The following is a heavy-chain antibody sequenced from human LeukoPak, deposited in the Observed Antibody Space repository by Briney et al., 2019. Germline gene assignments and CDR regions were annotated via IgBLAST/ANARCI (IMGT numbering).Heavy chain of an antibody. V-gene: IGHV1-69*13. D-gene: IGHD3-10*01. J-gene: IGHJ4*02. CDR1: GYTFTSYG. Sequence: ASVKVSCKASGYTFTSYGISWVRQAPGQGLEWMGGIIPIFGTANYAQKFQGRVTITADESTSTAYMELSSLRSEDTAVYYCARDGNYYGSGSYPNFDYWGQGTLVTVSS. CDR2: IIPIFGTA. CDR3: ARDGNYYGSGSYPNFDY.